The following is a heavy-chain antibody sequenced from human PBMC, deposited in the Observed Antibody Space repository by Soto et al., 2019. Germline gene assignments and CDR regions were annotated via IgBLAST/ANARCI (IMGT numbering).Heavy chain of an antibody. CDR2: ISGSGGST. CDR3: ARRGSGSYYDY. V-gene: IGHV3-23*01. Sequence: EVQLLESGGGLVQPGGSLRLSCAASGFTFSSFAMRWVRQAPGKGLEWVSAISGSGGSTYYADSVKGRFTISRDNSKNTLYLQMNSLRAEDTAVYYCARRGSGSYYDYWGQGTLVTVSS. J-gene: IGHJ4*02. D-gene: IGHD1-26*01. CDR1: GFTFSSFA.